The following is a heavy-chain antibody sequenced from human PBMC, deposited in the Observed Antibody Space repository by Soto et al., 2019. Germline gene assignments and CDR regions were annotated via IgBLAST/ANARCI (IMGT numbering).Heavy chain of an antibody. J-gene: IGHJ2*01. Sequence: GESLKISCAASGFTFSSYAMSWVRQAPGKGLEWVSAISGSGGSTYYADSVKGRFTISRDNSKNTLYLQMNSLRAEDTAVYYCAKSNGSGWYFDLWGRGTLVTVSS. CDR2: ISGSGGST. CDR1: GFTFSSYA. D-gene: IGHD6-25*01. V-gene: IGHV3-23*01. CDR3: AKSNGSGWYFDL.